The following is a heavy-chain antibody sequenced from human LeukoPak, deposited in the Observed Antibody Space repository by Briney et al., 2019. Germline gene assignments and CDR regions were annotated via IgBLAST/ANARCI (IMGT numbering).Heavy chain of an antibody. Sequence: GGSLRLSCAASGFTFSSYAMSWVRQAPGKGLEWVSAISGSGGSTCYADSVKGRFTISRDNSKNTLYLQMNSLRAEDTAVYYCANFLTGYFEGYYFDYWGQGTLVTVSS. CDR2: ISGSGGST. CDR1: GFTFSSYA. V-gene: IGHV3-23*01. D-gene: IGHD3-9*01. J-gene: IGHJ4*02. CDR3: ANFLTGYFEGYYFDY.